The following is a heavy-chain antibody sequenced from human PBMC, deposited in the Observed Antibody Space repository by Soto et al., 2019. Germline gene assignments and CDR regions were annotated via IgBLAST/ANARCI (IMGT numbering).Heavy chain of an antibody. Sequence: EVQLVESGGGLVEPGGSLRLSCAASGFTFNGAWMNWVRQGPGKGLEWVGRVKSKFDGGTIDYAAPVKGRFTISRDDSRNTVYLQMNSMSTEDTAMYYCIADLPGWGAYAFDYWGQGALVTVSS. CDR3: IADLPGWGAYAFDY. D-gene: IGHD3-10*01. J-gene: IGHJ4*02. V-gene: IGHV3-15*07. CDR2: VKSKFDGGTI. CDR1: GFTFNGAW.